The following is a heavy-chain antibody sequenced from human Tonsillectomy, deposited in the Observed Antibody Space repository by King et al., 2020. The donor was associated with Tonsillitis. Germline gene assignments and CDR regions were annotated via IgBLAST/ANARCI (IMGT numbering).Heavy chain of an antibody. CDR3: STDATSRLTTSYCYYGLDV. V-gene: IGHV3-15*01. D-gene: IGHD4/OR15-4a*01. CDR1: GFTFSNAW. Sequence: VQLVESGGGLVKPGGSLRLSCAASGFTFSNAWMSWVRQAPGKGLEWVGRIKSKTDGGTTDYAAPVKGRFTISSDESKNKLYLQMKRLKTEDTAVYYCSTDATSRLTTSYCYYGLDVWGQGTTVTVSS. CDR2: IKSKTDGGTT. J-gene: IGHJ6*02.